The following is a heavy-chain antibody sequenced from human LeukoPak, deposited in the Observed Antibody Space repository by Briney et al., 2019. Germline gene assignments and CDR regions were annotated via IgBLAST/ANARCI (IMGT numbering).Heavy chain of an antibody. CDR3: ARDPYYYYGSGSWEGYYYYYGMDV. CDR2: INPSGGST. CDR1: GYTFTSYY. V-gene: IGHV1-46*01. Sequence: ASVKVSFKASGYTFTSYYMHWVRQAPGQGLEWMGIINPSGGSTSYAQKFQGRVTMTRDTSTSTVYMELSSLRSEDTAVYYCARDPYYYYGSGSWEGYYYYYGMDVWGQGTTVTVSS. D-gene: IGHD3-10*01. J-gene: IGHJ6*02.